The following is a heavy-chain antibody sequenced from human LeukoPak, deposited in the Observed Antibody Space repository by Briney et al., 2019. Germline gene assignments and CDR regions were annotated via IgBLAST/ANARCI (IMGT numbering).Heavy chain of an antibody. V-gene: IGHV1-69*05. CDR3: ARAPLLQLDT. CDR2: IIPIFGTA. J-gene: IGHJ5*02. Sequence: SLKVSCKPSGGTLSSYAISWVPQSTGQGLEWMGRIIPIFGTANYAQKFQGRVTITTDESTSTAYMELSSLRSEDTAVYYCARAPLLQLDTWGQGNLVTVSS. D-gene: IGHD6-13*01. CDR1: GGTLSSYA.